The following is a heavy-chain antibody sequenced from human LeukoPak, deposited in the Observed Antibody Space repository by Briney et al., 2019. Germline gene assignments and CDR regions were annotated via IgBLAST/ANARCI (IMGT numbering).Heavy chain of an antibody. CDR3: ARGAGWYDY. J-gene: IGHJ4*02. CDR1: GGSINTNY. V-gene: IGHV4-59*01. D-gene: IGHD6-19*01. CDR2: IYYTGTP. Sequence: SETLSLTCSVYGGSINTNYGSWLRQPPGGGLEWIGYIYYTGTPNYNPSLKSRATIFIDTSKNQFSLRLNSMTAADTAIYYCARGAGWYDYWGQGNLVTVSS.